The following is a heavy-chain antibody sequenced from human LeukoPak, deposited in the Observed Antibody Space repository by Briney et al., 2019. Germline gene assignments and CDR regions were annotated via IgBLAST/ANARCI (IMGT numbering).Heavy chain of an antibody. CDR3: ARVVVVVAATHIDY. D-gene: IGHD2-15*01. CDR1: GGSFSGYY. CDR2: INHSGST. J-gene: IGHJ4*02. Sequence: SSETLSLTCAVYGGSFSGYYWSWIRQPPGKGLEWIGEINHSGSTNYNPSLKSRVTISVDTSKNQFSLKLSSVTAAATAVYYCARVVVVVAATHIDYWGQGTLVTVSS. V-gene: IGHV4-34*01.